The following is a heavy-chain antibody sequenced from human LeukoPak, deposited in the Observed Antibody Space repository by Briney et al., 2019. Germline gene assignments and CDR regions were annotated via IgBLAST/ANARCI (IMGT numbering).Heavy chain of an antibody. Sequence: ASVKVSCKVSGYTLTELSMHWVRQAPGKGLEWMGGFDPEDGETIYAQKFQGRVTMTKDTSTDTAYMELSSLRSEDTAVYYCATVYDSSGPFDYWGQGTLVTVSS. V-gene: IGHV1-24*01. D-gene: IGHD3-22*01. CDR3: ATVYDSSGPFDY. J-gene: IGHJ4*02. CDR2: FDPEDGET. CDR1: GYTLTELS.